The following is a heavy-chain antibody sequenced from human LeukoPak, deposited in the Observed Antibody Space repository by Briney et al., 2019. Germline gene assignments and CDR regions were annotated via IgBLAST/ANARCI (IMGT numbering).Heavy chain of an antibody. Sequence: GGSLRLSCAASGFNFSSYSMNWVRQAAGKGLEWVSSIRSRSSFRYYADSVKGRFTSARDKAKTARYLQMNSGRAEDTAVYYCTRESSGYFYWGQGTLVTVSS. CDR2: IRSRSSFR. J-gene: IGHJ4*02. D-gene: IGHD3-22*01. CDR3: TRESSGYFY. V-gene: IGHV3-21*01. CDR1: GFNFSSYS.